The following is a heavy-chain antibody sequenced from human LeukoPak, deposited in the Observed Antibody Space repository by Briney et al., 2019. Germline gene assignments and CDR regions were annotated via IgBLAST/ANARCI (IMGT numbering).Heavy chain of an antibody. J-gene: IGHJ5*02. CDR3: ASLAAAGATNWFDP. V-gene: IGHV4-34*01. Sequence: SETLSLTCAVYGGSFSGYYWSWIRQPPGKGLEWIGEINHSGSANYNPSLKSRVTISVDTSKNQFSLKLSSVTAADTAVYYCASLAAAGATNWFDPWGQGTLVTVSS. CDR2: INHSGSA. CDR1: GGSFSGYY. D-gene: IGHD6-13*01.